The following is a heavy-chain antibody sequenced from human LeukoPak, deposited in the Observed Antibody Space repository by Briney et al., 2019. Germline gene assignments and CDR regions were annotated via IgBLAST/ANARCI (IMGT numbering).Heavy chain of an antibody. CDR2: INPSGGST. CDR1: GYTFTSYY. CDR3: ARDSPRVYYGSGSYYNALGY. D-gene: IGHD3-10*01. V-gene: IGHV1-46*01. Sequence: GASMKVSCKASGYTFTSYYMHWVRQAPGQGLEWMGIINPSGGSTSYAQKFQGRVTMTRDTSTSTVYMELSSLRSEDTAVYYCARDSPRVYYGSGSYYNALGYWGQGTLVTVSS. J-gene: IGHJ4*02.